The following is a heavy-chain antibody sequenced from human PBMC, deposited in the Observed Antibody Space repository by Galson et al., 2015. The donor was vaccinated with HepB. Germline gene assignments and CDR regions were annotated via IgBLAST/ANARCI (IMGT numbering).Heavy chain of an antibody. CDR1: GGTFSSYA. V-gene: IGHV1-69*13. D-gene: IGHD6-6*01. J-gene: IGHJ5*02. CDR3: ARDQGIAARPSWFDP. Sequence: SVKVSCKASGGTFSSYAISWVRQAPGQGLEWMGGIIPIFGTANYAQKFQGRVTITADESTSTAYMELSSLRSEDTAVYYCARDQGIAARPSWFDPWGQGTLVTVSS. CDR2: IIPIFGTA.